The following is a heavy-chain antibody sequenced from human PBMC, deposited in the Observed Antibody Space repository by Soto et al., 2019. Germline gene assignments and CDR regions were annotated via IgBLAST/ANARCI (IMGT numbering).Heavy chain of an antibody. CDR2: IWYDGSNK. D-gene: IGHD4-17*01. CDR3: ARSFYGGKRFDSAFDI. V-gene: IGHV3-33*01. Sequence: GGSLRLSCAASGFTFSSYGMHWVRQAPGKGLEWVAVIWYDGSNKYYADSVKGRFTISRDNSKNTLYLQMNSLRAEDTAVYYCARSFYGGKRFDSAFDIWGKGTMVTVSS. J-gene: IGHJ3*02. CDR1: GFTFSSYG.